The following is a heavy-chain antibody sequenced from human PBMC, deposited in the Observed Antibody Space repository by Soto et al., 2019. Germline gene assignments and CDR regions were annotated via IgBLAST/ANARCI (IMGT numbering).Heavy chain of an antibody. Sequence: AETLSLTCTVSGYSIISSDFYWGWVRQPPGKGLEWIGSIFYLGSSYYNPSLKSRVTMSVDTSKNQFSLRLRSVTAADTALYFCARHSLALRKNNWFDPWGQGIMVTVSS. CDR2: IFYLGSS. CDR1: GYSIISSDFY. D-gene: IGHD3-3*02. CDR3: ARHSLALRKNNWFDP. V-gene: IGHV4-39*01. J-gene: IGHJ5*02.